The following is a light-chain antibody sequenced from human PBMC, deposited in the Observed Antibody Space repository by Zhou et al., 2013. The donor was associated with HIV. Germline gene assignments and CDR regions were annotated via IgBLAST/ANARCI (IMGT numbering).Light chain of an antibody. J-gene: IGKJ2*01. V-gene: IGKV3D-15*01. CDR2: GAS. Sequence: EVVMTQSPATLSVSPGERATLSCRASQSVDKNLAWYQHKPGQGPKVLIFGASTRANGIPGRFSGSGSGTEFTLTISRLEPEDFAVYYCQHYGVSPYTFGPGTKLEI. CDR3: QHYGVSPYT. CDR1: QSVDKN.